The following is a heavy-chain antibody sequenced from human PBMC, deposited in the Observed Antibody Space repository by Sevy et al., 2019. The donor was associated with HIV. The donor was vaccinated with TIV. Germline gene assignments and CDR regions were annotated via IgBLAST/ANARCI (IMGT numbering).Heavy chain of an antibody. CDR2: ISAYNGNT. Sequence: ASVKVSCKASGYTFTSYGISWVRQAPGQGLEWMGWISAYNGNTNYAQKLQGRVTMTTDTSTSTAYMEPRSLRSDDTAVYYCARTGDKNYYDSSGLIDYWGQGTLVTVSS. J-gene: IGHJ4*02. CDR3: ARTGDKNYYDSSGLIDY. D-gene: IGHD3-22*01. V-gene: IGHV1-18*04. CDR1: GYTFTSYG.